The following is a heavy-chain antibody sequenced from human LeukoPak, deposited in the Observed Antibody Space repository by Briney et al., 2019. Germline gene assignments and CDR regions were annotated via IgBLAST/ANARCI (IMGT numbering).Heavy chain of an antibody. CDR3: AKEGPAAMYYFDN. J-gene: IGHJ4*02. CDR1: GFTFTDYF. D-gene: IGHD2-2*01. Sequence: GGSLRLSCAASGFTFTDYFFRWISQAPGKGLEWVSYINSGGSTIYYADSVKGRFTISRDNAKNSLFLQMNSLRAEDTAVYYCAKEGPAAMYYFDNWGQGTLVTVSS. V-gene: IGHV3-11*01. CDR2: INSGGSTI.